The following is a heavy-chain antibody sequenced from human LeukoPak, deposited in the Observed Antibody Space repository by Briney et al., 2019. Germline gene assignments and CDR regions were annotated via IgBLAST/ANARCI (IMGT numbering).Heavy chain of an antibody. CDR1: GYTFTGYY. CDR3: ARGLERLVRGALMSGSYYMDV. CDR2: INTNSGGT. Sequence: GASVKVSCKASGYTFTGYYIHWGRQGPGQGLEWMGRINTNSGGTNYPQKFQGRVTMTRATSISTAYMELSRLRSDDTAVYSCARGLERLVRGALMSGSYYMDVWGNGTTVTVSS. V-gene: IGHV1-2*06. J-gene: IGHJ6*03. D-gene: IGHD3-10*01.